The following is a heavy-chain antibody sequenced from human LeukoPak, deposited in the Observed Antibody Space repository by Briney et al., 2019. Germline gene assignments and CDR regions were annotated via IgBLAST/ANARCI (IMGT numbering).Heavy chain of an antibody. V-gene: IGHV4-34*01. CDR2: INHSGST. Sequence: SETLSLTCAVYGGSFSGYYWSWIRQPPGKGLEWIGEINHSGSTSYNPSLKSRVTISVDTSKNQFSLKLSSETAADTAVYYCARLIVGATDFDYWGQGTLVTVSS. J-gene: IGHJ4*02. D-gene: IGHD1-26*01. CDR3: ARLIVGATDFDY. CDR1: GGSFSGYY.